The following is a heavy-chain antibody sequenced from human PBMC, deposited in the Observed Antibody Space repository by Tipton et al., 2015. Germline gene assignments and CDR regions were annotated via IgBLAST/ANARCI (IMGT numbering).Heavy chain of an antibody. D-gene: IGHD2-2*02. CDR2: MNPNSGNT. CDR1: GYTFTSYD. Sequence: QSGAEVKKPGASVKVSCKASGYTFTSYDINWVRQATGQGLEWMGWMNPNSGNTGYAQKFQGRVTMTRNTSISTAYMELSSLRSEDTAVYYCAKMGYQLLYFESHYYGVDVWGQGTTVTVSS. V-gene: IGHV1-8*01. J-gene: IGHJ6*02. CDR3: AKMGYQLLYFESHYYGVDV.